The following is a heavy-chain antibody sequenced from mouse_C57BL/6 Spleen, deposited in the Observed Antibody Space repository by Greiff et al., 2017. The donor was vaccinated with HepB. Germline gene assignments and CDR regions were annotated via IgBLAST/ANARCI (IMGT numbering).Heavy chain of an antibody. Sequence: QVQLQQPRAELVKPGASVKLSCKASGNTFTSYWMHWVKQRPGRGLEWIGRIDPNSGGTKYNEKFKSKATLTVDKPSSTAYMQLSSLTSEDSAVYYCTRRPHPGSSPYSFDARGQGTPPTVSP. V-gene: IGHV1-72*01. CDR2: IDPNSGGT. D-gene: IGHD1-1*01. CDR3: TRRPHPGSSPYSFDA. CDR1: GNTFTSYW. J-gene: IGHJ2*01.